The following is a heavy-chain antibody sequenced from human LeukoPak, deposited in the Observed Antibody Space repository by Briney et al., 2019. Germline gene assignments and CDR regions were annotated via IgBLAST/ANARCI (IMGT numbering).Heavy chain of an antibody. CDR3: ARERISSGWFRASPGGPYYFDY. J-gene: IGHJ4*02. V-gene: IGHV3-48*01. CDR1: GFTFSSYS. Sequence: GGSLRLSCAASGFTFSSYSMNWVRQAPGKGLEWVSYISSSSSTIYYADSVKGRFTISRDNSKNTLYLQMNSLRAEDTAVYYCARERISSGWFRASPGGPYYFDYWGQGTLVTVSS. D-gene: IGHD6-19*01. CDR2: ISSSSSTI.